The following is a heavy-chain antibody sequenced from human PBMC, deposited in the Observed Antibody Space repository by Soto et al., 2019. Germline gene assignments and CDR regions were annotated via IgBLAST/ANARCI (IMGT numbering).Heavy chain of an antibody. V-gene: IGHV3-21*01. Sequence: EVQLVESGGGLVKPGGSLRLSCAASGFTFSSYSMNWVRQAPGKGLEWVSSISSSSSYIYYADSVKGRFTISRDNAKNSLYMQMNSPRAEDQAVYYCASMPPVAHCSGGSCDSGEDSYYFMDVWGQGTTVTV. J-gene: IGHJ6*02. CDR3: ASMPPVAHCSGGSCDSGEDSYYFMDV. CDR2: ISSSSSYI. CDR1: GFTFSSYS. D-gene: IGHD2-15*01.